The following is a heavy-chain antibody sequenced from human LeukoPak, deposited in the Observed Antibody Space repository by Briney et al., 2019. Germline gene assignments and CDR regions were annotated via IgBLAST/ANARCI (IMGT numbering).Heavy chain of an antibody. CDR2: IWYDGSNK. Sequence: PGRSLRLSCAASGFTFSSYGMHWVRQVPGKGLEWVAVIWYDGSNKYYADSVKGRFTISRDNSKNTLYLQMNSLRAEDTAVYYCARGKYYYDSSGYWTLAPPNIDYWGQGTLVTVSS. CDR1: GFTFSSYG. D-gene: IGHD3-22*01. V-gene: IGHV3-33*01. J-gene: IGHJ4*02. CDR3: ARGKYYYDSSGYWTLAPPNIDY.